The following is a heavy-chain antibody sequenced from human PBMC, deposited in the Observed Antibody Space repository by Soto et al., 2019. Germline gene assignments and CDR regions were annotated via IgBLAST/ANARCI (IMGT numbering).Heavy chain of an antibody. J-gene: IGHJ6*02. CDR2: IYYSGST. V-gene: IGHV4-31*03. CDR1: GGSISSGGYY. CDR3: ARDRPLYDFWSGYRYGMDV. Sequence: QVQLQESGPGLVKPSQTLSLTCTVSGGSISSGGYYWSWIRQLPGKGLEWIGYIYYSGSTYYNPSLKIRVTISVDTSKNQFSLKLSSVTAADTAAYYCARDRPLYDFWSGYRYGMDVWGRGTTVTVSS. D-gene: IGHD3-3*01.